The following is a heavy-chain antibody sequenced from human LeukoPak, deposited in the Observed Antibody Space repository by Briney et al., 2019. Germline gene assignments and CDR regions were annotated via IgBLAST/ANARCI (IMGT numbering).Heavy chain of an antibody. CDR3: AKDGSSGYSYQRAHYYMDV. Sequence: PGGSLRLSCAASGFTFDDYAMHWVRQAPGKGLEWVSHISWDGGSTYYADSVKGRFPISRDNSKNSLYLQMNSLRAEDTALYYCAKDGSSGYSYQRAHYYMDVWGKGTTVTVSS. CDR1: GFTFDDYA. V-gene: IGHV3-43D*03. D-gene: IGHD5-18*01. J-gene: IGHJ6*03. CDR2: ISWDGGST.